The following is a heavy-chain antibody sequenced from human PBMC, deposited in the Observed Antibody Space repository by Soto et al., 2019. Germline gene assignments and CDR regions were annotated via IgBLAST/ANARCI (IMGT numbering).Heavy chain of an antibody. CDR3: ARDLNWAFDH. D-gene: IGHD1-1*01. CDR1: GFPFSSNS. J-gene: IGHJ5*02. CDR2: ITGSGTTT. V-gene: IGHV3-48*02. Sequence: EVQLVESGGNLAQPGGSLRLSCAASGFPFSSNSENWVRQAPGKGLEWVSYITGSGTTTRYADSVKGRFTLSRDNAKNSLFLDMNSLTDEDTAVYYCARDLNWAFDHWGRGTLVTVSS.